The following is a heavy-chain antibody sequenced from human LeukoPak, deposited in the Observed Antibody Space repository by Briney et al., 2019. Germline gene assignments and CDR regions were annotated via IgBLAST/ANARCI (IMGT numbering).Heavy chain of an antibody. V-gene: IGHV4-39*01. D-gene: IGHD2-8*01. CDR1: GGSISSSSYY. J-gene: IGHJ4*02. Sequence: SETLSLTCTVSGGSISSSSYYWGWIRQPPGKGLEWIGSIYYSGSTYYNPSVKSRVTIFVDTSKNQFSLKLSSVTAADTAVYYCARHDNVPVIRHGFDHWGQGTLVTVSS. CDR2: IYYSGST. CDR3: ARHDNVPVIRHGFDH.